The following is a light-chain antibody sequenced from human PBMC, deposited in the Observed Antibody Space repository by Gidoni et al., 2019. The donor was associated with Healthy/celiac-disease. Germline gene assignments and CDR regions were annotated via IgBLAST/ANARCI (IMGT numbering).Light chain of an antibody. J-gene: IGKJ3*01. CDR1: QSVSSSY. CDR3: QKYGSSPFT. CDR2: GAS. Sequence: VLPQPPGTLSLSPGERATLSCRASQSVSSSYLAWYQQKPGQAPRLLIYGASSRATGVPDRFSGSGSGTDFTLTISRLEPEDFAVYYCQKYGSSPFTFGPGTKVDIK. V-gene: IGKV3-20*01.